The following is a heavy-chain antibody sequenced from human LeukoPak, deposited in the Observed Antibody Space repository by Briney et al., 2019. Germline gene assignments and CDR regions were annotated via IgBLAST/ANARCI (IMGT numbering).Heavy chain of an antibody. Sequence: GASVKVSCKASGYTFTSYYIHWVRQAPGQGLEWMGVINSRSGGTTYAQKFQGRVSMTRDASTSTAYMELTSLRSDDTAVFYCARAVNGLDVWGQGTTVTVSS. CDR1: GYTFTSYY. J-gene: IGHJ6*02. V-gene: IGHV1-46*01. CDR2: INSRSGGT. D-gene: IGHD3-16*02. CDR3: ARAVNGLDV.